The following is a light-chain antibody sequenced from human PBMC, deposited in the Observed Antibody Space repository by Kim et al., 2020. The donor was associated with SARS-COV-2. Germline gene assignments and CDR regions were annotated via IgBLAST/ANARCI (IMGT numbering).Light chain of an antibody. V-gene: IGLV3-9*01. CDR1: NIARRT. J-gene: IGLJ3*02. CDR3: QVWDSGVV. Sequence: SYELTQPLSVAVALGQTATITCGGNNIARRTVHWYQQKPGQAPVLVIYRDRSRPSGIPERFSGSNSGNTATLTISRAQAGDEDDYYCQVWDSGVVFGGGTQLTVL. CDR2: RDR.